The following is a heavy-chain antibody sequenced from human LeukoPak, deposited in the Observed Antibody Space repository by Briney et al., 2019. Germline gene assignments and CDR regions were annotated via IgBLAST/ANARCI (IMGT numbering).Heavy chain of an antibody. Sequence: GESLKISCEASGHSLTNHWIGWVRQMPGKGLEWMGIINLGDSETQYSPSFQGQVTISLDKSISTAYLQWRSLKVSDTAMYYCARRPYSGSPNWFDPWGQGTLVTVSS. D-gene: IGHD1-26*01. J-gene: IGHJ5*02. CDR2: INLGDSET. CDR1: GHSLTNHW. V-gene: IGHV5-51*01. CDR3: ARRPYSGSPNWFDP.